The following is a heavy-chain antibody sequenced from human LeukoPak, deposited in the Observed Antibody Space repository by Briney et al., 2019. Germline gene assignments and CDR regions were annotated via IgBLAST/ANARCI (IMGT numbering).Heavy chain of an antibody. CDR2: INPNSGGT. V-gene: IGHV1-2*06. CDR1: GYTFTGYY. CDR3: ARGSKGIAVAAY. J-gene: IGHJ4*02. Sequence: ASVKVSCKASGYTFTGYYMHWVRQAPGQGLELMGRINPNSGGTNYAQKFQGRVTMTRDTSISTAYMELSRLRSDDTAVYYCARGSKGIAVAAYWGQGTLVTVSS. D-gene: IGHD6-19*01.